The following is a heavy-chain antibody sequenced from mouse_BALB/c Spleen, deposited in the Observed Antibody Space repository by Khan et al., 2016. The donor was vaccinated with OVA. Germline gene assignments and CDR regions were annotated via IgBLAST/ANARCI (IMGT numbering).Heavy chain of an antibody. Sequence: LVESGPGLVKPSQSLSLTCSVTGYSITSVYYWNWIRPFPGNKLEWMGYISYDGRNKYNPSLKNRVSITRDTSKNQFFLKLNSVTTKDTATKYCAREERYYAMDYWGQGTSVTVSS. CDR2: ISYDGRN. J-gene: IGHJ4*01. V-gene: IGHV3-6*02. CDR3: AREERYYAMDY. CDR1: GYSITSVYY.